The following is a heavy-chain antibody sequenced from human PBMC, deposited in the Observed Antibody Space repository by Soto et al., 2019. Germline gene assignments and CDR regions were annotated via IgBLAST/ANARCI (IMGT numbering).Heavy chain of an antibody. Sequence: GGSLRISCAASGFSFSSYAMSWVRHAAGMWLWWVSVFSGDGVTRAYADAVNGRFTIARDKSGNTLYLRMNTLRADDTAVYYSAKRSWDSSSSDSRPVHYWGQGT. V-gene: IGHV3-23*01. CDR3: AKRSWDSSSSDSRPVHY. CDR1: GFSFSSYA. CDR2: FSGDGVTR. J-gene: IGHJ4*02. D-gene: IGHD6-6*01.